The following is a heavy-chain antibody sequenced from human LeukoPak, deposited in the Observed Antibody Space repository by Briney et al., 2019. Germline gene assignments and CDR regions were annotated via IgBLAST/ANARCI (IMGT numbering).Heavy chain of an antibody. CDR1: GFTFSSYE. D-gene: IGHD2-2*01. CDR3: ARGPEAKTVVPTK. Sequence: PGGSLRLSCAASGFTFSSYEMNWVRQAPGKGLEWVSYISSSGSTIYYADSVEGRFTISRDNAKNSLYLQMNSLRAEDTAVYYCARGPEAKTVVPTKWGQGTLVTVSS. CDR2: ISSSGSTI. J-gene: IGHJ4*02. V-gene: IGHV3-48*03.